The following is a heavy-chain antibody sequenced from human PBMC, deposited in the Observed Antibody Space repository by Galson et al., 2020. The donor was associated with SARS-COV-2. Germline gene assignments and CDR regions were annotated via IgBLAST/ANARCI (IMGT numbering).Heavy chain of an antibody. CDR1: GFILSSYA. J-gene: IGHJ5*02. CDR2: IGGSGDAT. CDR3: AKGRGYIYGIPRDWFDP. Sequence: GESLKISCVASGFILSSYAMSWVRQAPGKGLEWVSSIGGSGDATYYADSVKGRFTISRDNSDNTLYLQMNTLRAEDTAVYYCAKGRGYIYGIPRDWFDPWGQGTLVTVSS. D-gene: IGHD5-18*01. V-gene: IGHV3-23*01.